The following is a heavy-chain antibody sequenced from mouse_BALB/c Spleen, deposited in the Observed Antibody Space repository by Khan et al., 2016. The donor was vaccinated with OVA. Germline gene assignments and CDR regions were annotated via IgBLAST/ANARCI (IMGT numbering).Heavy chain of an antibody. D-gene: IGHD1-1*01. CDR1: GYSFTSDYA. CDR2: ISYSGGT. V-gene: IGHV3-2*02. CDR3: ARGNYYGYYFDY. Sequence: VQLKESGPGLVKPSQSLSLTCTVTGYSFTSDYAWYWIQQFPGNKLEWMGFISYSGGTSYNPFLKSRISITRDTSKNTFFLQLNTVTTEDTATDYCARGNYYGYYFDYWGQGTPLTVSS. J-gene: IGHJ2*01.